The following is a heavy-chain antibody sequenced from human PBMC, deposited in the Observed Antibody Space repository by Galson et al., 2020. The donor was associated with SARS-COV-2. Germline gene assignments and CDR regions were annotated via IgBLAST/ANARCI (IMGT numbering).Heavy chain of an antibody. Sequence: GGSLRLSCAASGFTFSRYAMSWVRQAPGKGLEWVSSVSGTGDRTYYADSVKGRLTISRDNSRNTLYLQMNSLRGEDTALYYCAKDQGNDYGYLLDSWGQGTLVTVSS. V-gene: IGHV3-23*01. CDR2: VSGTGDRT. J-gene: IGHJ4*02. CDR3: AKDQGNDYGYLLDS. D-gene: IGHD4-17*01. CDR1: GFTFSRYA.